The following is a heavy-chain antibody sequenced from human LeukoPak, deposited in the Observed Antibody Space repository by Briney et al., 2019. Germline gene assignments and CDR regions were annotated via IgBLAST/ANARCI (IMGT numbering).Heavy chain of an antibody. CDR2: LSGSAITT. Sequence: GGSLRLSWAASGFTSSSYAMSWVRQAPGTGLEWVSALSGSAITTYYADSVKGRFTISRDNSKNTLFLQMNSLRAEDTAVYYCAKTVSGSSYYYGMDVWGQGTTVTVSS. D-gene: IGHD3-10*01. CDR1: GFTSSSYA. V-gene: IGHV3-23*01. CDR3: AKTVSGSSYYYGMDV. J-gene: IGHJ6*02.